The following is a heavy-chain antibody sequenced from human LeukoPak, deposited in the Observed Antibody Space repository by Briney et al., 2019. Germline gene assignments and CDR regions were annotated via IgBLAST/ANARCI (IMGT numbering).Heavy chain of an antibody. D-gene: IGHD3-10*02. J-gene: IGHJ6*04. CDR1: GFTFNTYT. CDR2: IAASSTAI. Sequence: GGSLRLSCAASGFTFNTYTMNWVRQAPGKGLEWVSSIAASSTAIYSADSVKGRFTISRDNAKNSLYLQMNSLRAEDTAVYYCAELGITMIGGVWGKGTTVTISS. CDR3: AELGITMIGGV. V-gene: IGHV3-21*01.